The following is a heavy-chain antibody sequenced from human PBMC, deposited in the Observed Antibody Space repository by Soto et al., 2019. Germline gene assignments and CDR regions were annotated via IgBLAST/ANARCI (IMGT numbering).Heavy chain of an antibody. D-gene: IGHD3-3*01. CDR2: INHSGST. V-gene: IGHV4-34*01. CDR3: ARQHPYYDFWSGYSLGYYYGMDV. Sequence: PSETLSLTCAVYGGSFSGYYWSWIRRPPGKGLEWIGEINHSGSTNYNPSLKSRVTISVDTSKNQFSLKLSSVTAADTAVYYCARQHPYYDFWSGYSLGYYYGMDVWGQGTTVTVSS. J-gene: IGHJ6*02. CDR1: GGSFSGYY.